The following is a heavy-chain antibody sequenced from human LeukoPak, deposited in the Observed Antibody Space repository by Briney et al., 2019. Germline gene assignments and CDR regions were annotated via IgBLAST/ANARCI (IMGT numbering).Heavy chain of an antibody. D-gene: IGHD2-2*02. CDR1: GGSISSSSYY. CDR3: ASGRRGYCSSTSCYTLPYYYYYYMDV. CDR2: IYYSGST. Sequence: SETLSLTCTVSGGSISSSSYYWGWIRQPPGKGLEWIGSIYYSGSTYYNPSLKSRVTISVDTSKNQFSLKLSSVTAADRAVYYCASGRRGYCSSTSCYTLPYYYYYYMDVWGKGTTVTVSS. V-gene: IGHV4-39*01. J-gene: IGHJ6*03.